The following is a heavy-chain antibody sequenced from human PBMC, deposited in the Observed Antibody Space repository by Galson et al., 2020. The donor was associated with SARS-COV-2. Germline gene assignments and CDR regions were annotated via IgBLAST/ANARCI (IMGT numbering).Heavy chain of an antibody. Sequence: SETLSLTCAVSGDSISSTYWWNWVRQPPGKRLEWIGKIYHRGNSIHNPSLESRVTISIDKSRNQFSLRLNSVTAADTAVYYCARSDTLQRYRPIDHWGQGTLVTVSS. J-gene: IGHJ4*02. CDR3: ARSDTLQRYRPIDH. CDR2: IYHRGNS. D-gene: IGHD3-16*02. V-gene: IGHV4-4*02. CDR1: GDSISSTYW.